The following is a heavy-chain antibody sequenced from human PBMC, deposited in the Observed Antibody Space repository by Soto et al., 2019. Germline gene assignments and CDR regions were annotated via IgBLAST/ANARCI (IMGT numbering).Heavy chain of an antibody. V-gene: IGHV3-66*01. J-gene: IGHJ4*02. CDR2: IYSGGST. CDR1: GFTVSSHY. D-gene: IGHD4-4*01. Sequence: EVQLVESGGGLVQPGGSLRLSCAASGFTVSSHYMSWVRQAPGKGLEWVSVIYSGGSTYYADSVKGRFTISRDNSKNTLYLQMNSLRAEDTAVYYCARGEKPYSNYPFDYWGQGTLVTVSS. CDR3: ARGEKPYSNYPFDY.